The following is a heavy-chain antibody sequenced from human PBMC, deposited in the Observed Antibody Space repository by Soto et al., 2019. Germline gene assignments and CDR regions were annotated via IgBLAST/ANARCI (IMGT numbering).Heavy chain of an antibody. CDR2: TYYRSKWYN. Sequence: SQTLSLTCAISGDSVSSNSAAWNWIRQSPSRGLEWLGRTYYRSKWYNDYAVSVKSRITINPDTSKNQFSLQLNSVTPEDTAVYSSAREFTGNYYFGSGGPRGGDFANWGERGLSTV. V-gene: IGHV6-1*01. CDR3: AREFTGNYYFGSGGPRGGDFAN. D-gene: IGHD3-10*01. CDR1: GDSVSSNSAA. J-gene: IGHJ4*02.